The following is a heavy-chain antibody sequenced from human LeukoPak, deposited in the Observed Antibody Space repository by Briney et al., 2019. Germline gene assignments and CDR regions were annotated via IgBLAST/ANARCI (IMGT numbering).Heavy chain of an antibody. D-gene: IGHD6-6*01. J-gene: IGHJ4*02. CDR2: IYYSGST. CDR1: GGSISSYY. Sequence: SETLSLTCTVSGGSISSYYWSWLRQPPGKGLEWIGYIYYSGSTNYNPSLKSRVTISVDTSKNQFSLKLSSVTAADTAVYYCARSTRGRAARSFDYWGQGTLVTVSS. CDR3: ARSTRGRAARSFDY. V-gene: IGHV4-59*01.